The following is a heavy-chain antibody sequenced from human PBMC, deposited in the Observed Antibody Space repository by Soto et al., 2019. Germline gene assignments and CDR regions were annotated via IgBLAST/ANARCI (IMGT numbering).Heavy chain of an antibody. CDR3: AKGPQWLVQSDYFDY. J-gene: IGHJ4*02. Sequence: GGSLRLSCAASGFTFSSYAMSWVRQAPGKGLEWVSAISGSGGSTYYADSVKGRFTISRDNSKNTPYLQMNSLRAEDTAVYYCAKGPQWLVQSDYFDYWGQGTLVTSPQ. V-gene: IGHV3-23*01. D-gene: IGHD6-19*01. CDR1: GFTFSSYA. CDR2: ISGSGGST.